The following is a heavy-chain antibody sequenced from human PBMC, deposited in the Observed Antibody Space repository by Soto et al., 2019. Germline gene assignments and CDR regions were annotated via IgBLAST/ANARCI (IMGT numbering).Heavy chain of an antibody. CDR2: IWYDGSNK. CDR3: AREETGTSDRVYYYYYGMDV. Sequence: GGSLRLSCAASGFTFSSYGMHWVRQAPGKGLEWVAVIWYDGSNKYYADSVKGRFTISRDNSKNTLYLQMNSLRAEDTAVYYCAREETGTSDRVYYYYYGMDVWGQGTTVTVSS. V-gene: IGHV3-33*01. J-gene: IGHJ6*02. D-gene: IGHD1-7*01. CDR1: GFTFSSYG.